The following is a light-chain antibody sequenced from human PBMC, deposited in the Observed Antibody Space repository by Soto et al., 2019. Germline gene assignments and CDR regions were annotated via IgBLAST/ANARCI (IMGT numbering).Light chain of an antibody. CDR2: XXX. CDR3: QQRSDWPNT. Sequence: EIVLTQSPVTLSLSPGDRATLSCRASQSVRKYLAWXQXXXXXXTXLXXXXXXXXXSXITAXLSGSGSGTDFTLTISSTEPEDFAVYYCQQRSDWPNTFGQGTKVDIK. CDR1: QSVRKY. V-gene: IGKV3-11*01. J-gene: IGKJ1*01.